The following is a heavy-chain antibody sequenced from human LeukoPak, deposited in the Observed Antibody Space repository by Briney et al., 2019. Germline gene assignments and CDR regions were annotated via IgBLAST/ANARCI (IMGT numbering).Heavy chain of an antibody. CDR1: GGSISSYY. V-gene: IGHV4-59*01. CDR3: ARDRGFESYAFDI. CDR2: IYYSGST. D-gene: IGHD3-10*01. Sequence: SETLSLTCTVSGGSISSYYWSWIRQPPGKGLEWIGYIYYSGSTNYNPSLKSRVTISVDTSKNQCSLKLSSVTAADTAVYYCARDRGFESYAFDIWGQGTMVTVSS. J-gene: IGHJ3*02.